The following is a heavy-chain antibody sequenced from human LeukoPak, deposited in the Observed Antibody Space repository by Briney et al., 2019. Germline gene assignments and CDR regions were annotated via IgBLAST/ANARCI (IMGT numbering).Heavy chain of an antibody. V-gene: IGHV3-43D*03. J-gene: IGHJ4*02. CDR3: AKATKIYNSPFDY. D-gene: IGHD1-1*01. Sequence: GGFLRLSCAASGFTFDDYAMHWVRQAPGKGLEWVSLINWSGGSTYYTDSVKGRFTISRDNIKNSLYLQMNSLRPEDTALYYCAKATKIYNSPFDYCGQGTLVTVSS. CDR1: GFTFDDYA. CDR2: INWSGGST.